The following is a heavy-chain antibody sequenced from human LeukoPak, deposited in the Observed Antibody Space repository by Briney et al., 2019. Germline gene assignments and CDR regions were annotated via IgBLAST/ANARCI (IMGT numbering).Heavy chain of an antibody. D-gene: IGHD1-26*01. CDR1: GYTFTGYY. Sequence: GASVKVSCKASGYTFTGYYMHWVRQAPGQGLEWMGRINPNSGGTNYAQKFQGRVTMTGDTSISTAYMELSRLRSDDTAVYYCALRGGGSYPLVYFDYWGQGTLVTVSS. J-gene: IGHJ4*02. CDR3: ALRGGGSYPLVYFDY. V-gene: IGHV1-2*06. CDR2: INPNSGGT.